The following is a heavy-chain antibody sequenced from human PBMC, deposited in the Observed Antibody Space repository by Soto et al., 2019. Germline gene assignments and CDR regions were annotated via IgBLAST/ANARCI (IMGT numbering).Heavy chain of an antibody. CDR1: SGSISSSNW. CDR3: ARAAYDILTGYYSHALDI. D-gene: IGHD3-9*01. V-gene: IGHV4-4*02. Sequence: SETLSLTCAVSSGSISSSNWWSWVRQPPGKGLEWIGEIYHSGSTNYNPSLKSRVTISVDKSKNQFSLKLSSVTAADTAVYYCARAAYDILTGYYSHALDIWGQGTMVTVSS. CDR2: IYHSGST. J-gene: IGHJ3*02.